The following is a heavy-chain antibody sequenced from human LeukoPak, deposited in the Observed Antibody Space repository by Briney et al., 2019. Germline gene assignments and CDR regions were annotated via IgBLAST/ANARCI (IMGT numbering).Heavy chain of an antibody. CDR1: GFTFSSYA. CDR2: ISSSSSTI. CDR3: ARFSSSWIYYFDY. V-gene: IGHV3-48*01. J-gene: IGHJ4*02. D-gene: IGHD6-13*01. Sequence: GGSLRLSCAASGFTFSSYAMSWVRQAPGKWLEWVSYISSSSSTIYYADSVKGRFTISRDNAKNSLYLQMNSLRAEDTAVYYCARFSSSWIYYFDYWGQGTLVTVSS.